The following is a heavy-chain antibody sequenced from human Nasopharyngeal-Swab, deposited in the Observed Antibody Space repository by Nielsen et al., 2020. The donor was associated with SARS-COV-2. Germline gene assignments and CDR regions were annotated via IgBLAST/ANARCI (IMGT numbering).Heavy chain of an antibody. CDR3: AHSRSYYGSGSYYPYYFDY. Sequence: WIRQPPGKALEWLAHIFSNDEKSYSTSLKSRLTISKDTSKSQVVLTMTNMDPVDTATYYCAHSRSYYGSGSYYPYYFDYWGQGTLVTVSS. D-gene: IGHD3-10*01. V-gene: IGHV2-26*01. J-gene: IGHJ4*02. CDR2: IFSNDEK.